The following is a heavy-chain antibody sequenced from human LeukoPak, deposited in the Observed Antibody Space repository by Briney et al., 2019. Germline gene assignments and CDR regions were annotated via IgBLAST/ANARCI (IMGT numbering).Heavy chain of an antibody. V-gene: IGHV1-18*01. CDR3: ARMVVGFGSKNWFDP. CDR1: GYTFTSYG. Sequence: GASVKVSCKASGYTFTSYGISWVRQAPGQGLEWMGWISAYNGNTNYAQKLQGRVTMTTDTSTSTAYMELRSLRSDDTAVYYCARMVVGFGSKNWFDPWGQGTLVTVSS. D-gene: IGHD3-22*01. J-gene: IGHJ5*02. CDR2: ISAYNGNT.